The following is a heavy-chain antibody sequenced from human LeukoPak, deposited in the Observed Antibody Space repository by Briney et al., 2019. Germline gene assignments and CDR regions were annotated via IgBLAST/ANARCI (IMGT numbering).Heavy chain of an antibody. Sequence: PGGSLRLSCAASGFTFSDYYMSWIRQAPGKGLEWVSYISSGSSYTNYADSVKGRFTISRDNAKNSLYLQMNSLRAEDTAVYYCARDYGDYANWFDPWGQGTLVTVSS. V-gene: IGHV3-11*05. CDR3: ARDYGDYANWFDP. J-gene: IGHJ5*02. D-gene: IGHD4-17*01. CDR2: ISSGSSYT. CDR1: GFTFSDYY.